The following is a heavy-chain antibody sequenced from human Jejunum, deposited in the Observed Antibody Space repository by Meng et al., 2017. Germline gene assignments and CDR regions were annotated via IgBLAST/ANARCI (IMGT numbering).Heavy chain of an antibody. CDR1: GDSVSSDNYY. V-gene: IGHV4-61*03. Sequence: VQRQESGPGLVRPSETLSLTCTVSGDSVSSDNYYWSWIRQSPGKGLEWIGYVYYSGHTDCNPSLKSRLSISIDTSKNHFSLKLSSVTAADTAVYYCARTPLYSGSYYFDPWGQGALVTVSS. D-gene: IGHD1-26*01. CDR2: VYYSGHT. J-gene: IGHJ4*02. CDR3: ARTPLYSGSYYFDP.